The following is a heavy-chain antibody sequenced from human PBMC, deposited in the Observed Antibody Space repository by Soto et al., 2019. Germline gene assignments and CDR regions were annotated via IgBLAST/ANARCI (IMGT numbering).Heavy chain of an antibody. D-gene: IGHD1-26*01. J-gene: IGHJ6*03. CDR3: ARTTSHYWYYMDV. CDR2: TYYRSRWYN. CDR1: GDSVSSNNAA. V-gene: IGHV6-1*01. Sequence: SQTLSLTCAISGDSVSSNNAAWNWIRQSPSRGLEWLGRTYYRSRWYNDYAVSVKSRITVNPDTSKNQFSLQLTSVTPEDTAVYYCARTTSHYWYYMDVWGKGTTVTVSS.